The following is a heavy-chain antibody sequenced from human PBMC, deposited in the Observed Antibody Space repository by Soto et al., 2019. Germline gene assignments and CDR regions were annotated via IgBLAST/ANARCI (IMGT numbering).Heavy chain of an antibody. CDR1: GFTFSSYA. D-gene: IGHD2-2*01. CDR2: ISYDGSNK. CDR3: AGEYQLLFSFDY. J-gene: IGHJ4*02. V-gene: IGHV3-30-3*01. Sequence: QVKLVESGGGVVQPGRSLRLSCAASGFTFSSYAMHWVRQSPGKGLEWVAVISYDGSNKYYADSVKGRFTISRDNSKNTLYLQMNSLRAEDTAVYYCAGEYQLLFSFDYWGQGTLVTVS.